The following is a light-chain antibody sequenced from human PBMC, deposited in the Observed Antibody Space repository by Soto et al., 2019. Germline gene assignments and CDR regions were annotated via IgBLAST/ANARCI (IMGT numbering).Light chain of an antibody. CDR1: NSNIGDNF. Sequence: QSVLTQPPSASGTPGQRVTVSCSGSNSNIGDNFVYWYQQVPGTAPKLLIHRNNQRPSGVPDRFSGSKSGTSASLAISGLRSEDEADYYCATWDDSLSGPVFGGGTQLTVL. CDR3: ATWDDSLSGPV. CDR2: RNN. V-gene: IGLV1-47*01. J-gene: IGLJ7*01.